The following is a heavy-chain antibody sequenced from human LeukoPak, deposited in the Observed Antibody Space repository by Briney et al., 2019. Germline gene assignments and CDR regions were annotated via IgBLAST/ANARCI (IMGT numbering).Heavy chain of an antibody. CDR1: GFTFSSYE. CDR2: ICDSGRTI. Sequence: GGSLRLSCAASGFTFSSYEMNWVRQAPGKGLEWVSYICDSGRTIYYADSAKGRFTISRDNAKNSLYLQMNSLRAEDTAVYYCARRYDFWDYWGQGTLVTVSS. V-gene: IGHV3-48*03. J-gene: IGHJ4*02. D-gene: IGHD3-3*01. CDR3: ARRYDFWDY.